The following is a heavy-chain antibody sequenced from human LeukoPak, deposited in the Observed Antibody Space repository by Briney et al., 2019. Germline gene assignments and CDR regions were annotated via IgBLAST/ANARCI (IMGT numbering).Heavy chain of an antibody. D-gene: IGHD6-13*01. CDR1: GFTLSTYW. Sequence: QSGGSLRLSCAASGFTLSTYWMHWVRQGPGKGLVWVSCINSGGSRTTYADSVKGRFTISRDNAKNTLYLQMNTLRVEDTAVYYCARGSWSAADTNIDYWGQGTLVTVSS. CDR2: INSGGSRT. J-gene: IGHJ4*02. V-gene: IGHV3-74*01. CDR3: ARGSWSAADTNIDY.